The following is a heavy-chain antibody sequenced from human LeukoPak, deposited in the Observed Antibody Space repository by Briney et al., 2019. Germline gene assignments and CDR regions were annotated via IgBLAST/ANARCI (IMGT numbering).Heavy chain of an antibody. J-gene: IGHJ4*02. CDR1: GFTFDNYV. Sequence: QPGGSLRLSCTVSGFTFDNYVMAWVRQAPGKGLEWVANTKYDGTEQYYVDSVRGRFTISRDNAKNSVSLQMNSLRAEDTAVYYCAREVQRPLDYWGQGILVTVSS. D-gene: IGHD1-1*01. V-gene: IGHV3-7*01. CDR3: AREVQRPLDY. CDR2: TKYDGTEQ.